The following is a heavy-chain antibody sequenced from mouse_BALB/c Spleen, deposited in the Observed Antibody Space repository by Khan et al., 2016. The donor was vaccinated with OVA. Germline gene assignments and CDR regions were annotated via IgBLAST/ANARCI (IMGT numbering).Heavy chain of an antibody. Sequence: VQLKESGGGSVKPGGSLKLSCAVSGFTFSSYAMSWVRQTPEKRLEWVASISSGGSTYYPDSVKGRFTISRDNARNIVYLQMSSLRSGDMAMYYCAREAYRYDEYYFDYWGQGTTLTVSS. D-gene: IGHD2-14*01. J-gene: IGHJ2*01. V-gene: IGHV5-6-5*01. CDR1: GFTFSSYA. CDR2: ISSGGST. CDR3: AREAYRYDEYYFDY.